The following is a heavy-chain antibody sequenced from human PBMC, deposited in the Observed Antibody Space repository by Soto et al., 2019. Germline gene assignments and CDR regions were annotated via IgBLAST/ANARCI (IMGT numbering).Heavy chain of an antibody. CDR2: IGTSGDST. CDR1: GFTFSNYA. D-gene: IGHD6-19*01. CDR3: AKGSTGWSLGYFDY. V-gene: IGHV3-23*01. J-gene: IGHJ4*02. Sequence: EVQLLESGGGLVQPVGSLRLSCAASGFTFSNYAMNWVRQAPGKGLEWVSGIGTSGDSTYYADSVKGRFTISRDNSKNTLYLQVNSLRAEDTAAYYCAKGSTGWSLGYFDYWGQGILVIVSS.